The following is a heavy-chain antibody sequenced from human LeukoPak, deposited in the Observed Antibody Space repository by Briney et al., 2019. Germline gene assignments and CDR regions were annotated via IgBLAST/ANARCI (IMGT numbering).Heavy chain of an antibody. Sequence: PGGSLRLSCAASGFTFSSYTMHWVRQAPGKGLEWVAVISYDGSNKYYADSVKGRFTISRDNSKNTQYLQMNSLRAEDTAVYYCARALQLWLYYFDYWGQGTLVTVSS. D-gene: IGHD5-18*01. CDR1: GFTFSSYT. CDR2: ISYDGSNK. CDR3: ARALQLWLYYFDY. V-gene: IGHV3-30*04. J-gene: IGHJ4*02.